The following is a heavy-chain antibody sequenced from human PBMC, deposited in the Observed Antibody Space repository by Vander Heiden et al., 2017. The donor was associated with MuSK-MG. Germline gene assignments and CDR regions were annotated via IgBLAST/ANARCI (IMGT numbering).Heavy chain of an antibody. CDR1: GFTFHEYG. J-gene: IGHJ4*02. CDR3: ARGKGYCSGGSCYLDY. D-gene: IGHD2-15*01. V-gene: IGHV3-20*01. Sequence: EVQLVESGGGVVRPGGSLRLSCAASGFTFHEYGMRWVRQAPGKGLEWVSGISWNGDSTGYADSVKGRFTISRDNAKKSLYLQMNSLRAEDTALYHCARGKGYCSGGSCYLDYWGQGTLVTVSS. CDR2: ISWNGDST.